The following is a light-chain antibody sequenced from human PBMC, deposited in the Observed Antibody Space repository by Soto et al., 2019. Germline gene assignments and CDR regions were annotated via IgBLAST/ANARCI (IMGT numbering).Light chain of an antibody. Sequence: EIVLTQSPATLSLSPGDGATLSCRASQSVSSGYLAWYQQKPGQAPRLLIYGASRRAGGIPDRFSGSGSGTDFTLSISRLEPEDFAVYWCQHYGNSPTFGQGTRVQIK. CDR3: QHYGNSPT. V-gene: IGKV3-20*01. J-gene: IGKJ1*01. CDR2: GAS. CDR1: QSVSSGY.